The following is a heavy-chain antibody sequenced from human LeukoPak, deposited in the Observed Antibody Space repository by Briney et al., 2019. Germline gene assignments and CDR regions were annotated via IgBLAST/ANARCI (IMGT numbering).Heavy chain of an antibody. J-gene: IGHJ4*02. D-gene: IGHD1-26*01. CDR3: AKERYSGSYSFDY. V-gene: IGHV3-33*06. CDR1: GFTFSNYG. CDR2: IWYDGSNK. Sequence: GTSLRLSCAASGFTFSNYGMHWVRQAPAKGLEWVAVIWYDGSNKYYADSVKGRFTISRDNSKNTLYLQMNSLRVEDTAVYYCAKERYSGSYSFDYWGQGSLVTVSS.